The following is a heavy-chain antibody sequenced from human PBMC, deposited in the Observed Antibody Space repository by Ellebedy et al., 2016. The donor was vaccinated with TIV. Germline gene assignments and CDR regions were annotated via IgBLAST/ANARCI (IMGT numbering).Heavy chain of an antibody. Sequence: PGGSLRLSCAASGFIVSANYITWVRQPPGKGLEWVSAISGSGGRTDNADSVKGRFTISRDNSRNTLYLQMNSLRAEDTAIYYCAKDRRCSGCHAVPCFDYWGQGTLVTVSS. J-gene: IGHJ4*02. V-gene: IGHV3-23*01. CDR1: GFIVSANY. CDR2: ISGSGGRT. D-gene: IGHD6-19*01. CDR3: AKDRRCSGCHAVPCFDY.